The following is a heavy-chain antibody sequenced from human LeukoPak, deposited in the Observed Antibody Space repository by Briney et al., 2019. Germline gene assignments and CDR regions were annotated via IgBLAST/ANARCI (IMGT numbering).Heavy chain of an antibody. CDR1: GFTFSSYW. V-gene: IGHV3-7*01. J-gene: IGHJ4*02. CDR2: IKEDGSER. D-gene: IGHD1-26*01. CDR3: ARGGVYSGSQY. Sequence: GGSLRFTCEVSGFTFSSYWMSWVRETPGKGLEWVANIKEDGSERVYVDSVKGRFTISRDNVKNSLYLQMNSLRAEDTGVYYCARGGVYSGSQYWGQGTLVTVSS.